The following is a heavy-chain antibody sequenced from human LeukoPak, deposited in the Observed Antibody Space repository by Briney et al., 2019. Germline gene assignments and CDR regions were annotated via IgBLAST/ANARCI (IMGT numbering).Heavy chain of an antibody. CDR1: GFTFSSYW. CDR2: IKQDGSEK. J-gene: IGHJ4*02. V-gene: IGHV3-7*01. D-gene: IGHD3-3*01. Sequence: GGSLRLSCAASGFTFSSYWMSWVRQAPGKGLEWVANIKQDGSEKYYVDSVKGRFTISRDNAKNSLYLQMNSLRAEDTAVHYCARGGLRFLEWLAFDYWGQGTLVTVSS. CDR3: ARGGLRFLEWLAFDY.